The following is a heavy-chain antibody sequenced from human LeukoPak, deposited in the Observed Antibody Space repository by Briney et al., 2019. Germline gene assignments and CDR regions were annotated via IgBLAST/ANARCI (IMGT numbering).Heavy chain of an antibody. D-gene: IGHD2-15*01. CDR1: GYSFTSYW. J-gene: IGHJ5*02. CDR3: ARRYCSAGSCYSGGWFDP. CDR2: IYPGDSDT. V-gene: IGHV5-51*01. Sequence: GESLKISCKGSGYSFTSYWIGWVRQMPGKGLEWMGIIYPGDSDTRYSPSFQGQVTISADKSISTAYLQWSSLKASDTAMYYCARRYCSAGSCYSGGWFDPWGQGTLVTVSS.